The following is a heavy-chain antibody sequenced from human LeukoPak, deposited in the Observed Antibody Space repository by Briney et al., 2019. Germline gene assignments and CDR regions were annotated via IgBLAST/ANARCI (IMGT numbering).Heavy chain of an antibody. J-gene: IGHJ4*02. Sequence: SETLSLTCTVSGGSISSYYWGWIRQPPGKGLEWIGSIYYSGSTYYNPSLKSRVTISVDTSKNQFSLKLSSVTAADTAVYYCARGYSGDFDYWGQGTLVTVSS. CDR1: GGSISSYY. CDR3: ARGYSGDFDY. V-gene: IGHV4-39*07. CDR2: IYYSGST. D-gene: IGHD3-10*01.